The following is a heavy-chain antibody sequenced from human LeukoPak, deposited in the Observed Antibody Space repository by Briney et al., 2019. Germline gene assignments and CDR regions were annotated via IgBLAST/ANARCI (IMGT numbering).Heavy chain of an antibody. CDR3: ARGGGLYCSSISCYNYFDP. Sequence: ASVKVSCKASGATGYYMHWVRQAPGQGLEWLGWINPNSGGTNYAQKFQGRVTMTRDTSISTVYMELSRLRSDDTGVYYCARGGGLYCSSISCYNYFDPWGQGTLVTVSS. V-gene: IGHV1-2*02. CDR2: INPNSGGT. D-gene: IGHD2-2*01. CDR1: GATGYY. J-gene: IGHJ5*02.